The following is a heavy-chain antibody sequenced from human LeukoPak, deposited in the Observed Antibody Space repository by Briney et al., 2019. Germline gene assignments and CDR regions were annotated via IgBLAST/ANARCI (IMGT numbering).Heavy chain of an antibody. CDR2: ISYDGSNK. J-gene: IGHJ4*02. V-gene: IGHV3-30*18. CDR3: AKDRADY. CDR1: GFTFSSYG. Sequence: PGRSLRLSCAASGFTFSSYGMHWVRQAPGKGLEWVAVISYDGSNKYYADSVKGRFTISRDNSKNTLYLQMHSLRAEDTAVYYCAKDRADYWGQGTLVIVSS.